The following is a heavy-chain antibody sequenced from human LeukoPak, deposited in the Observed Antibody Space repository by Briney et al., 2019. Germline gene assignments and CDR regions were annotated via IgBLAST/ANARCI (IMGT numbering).Heavy chain of an antibody. CDR3: ARRVAYYYYSSGYYPLNWFDP. J-gene: IGHJ5*02. V-gene: IGHV4-34*01. D-gene: IGHD3-22*01. Sequence: SETLSLTCAVYCGSLSGYYWSWIRQPPGKGLEWIGEINHSGSTNYNPSLKSRVTISVDTSKNQFSLKLSSVTAADTAVYYCARRVAYYYYSSGYYPLNWFDPWGQGTLVTVSS. CDR2: INHSGST. CDR1: CGSLSGYY.